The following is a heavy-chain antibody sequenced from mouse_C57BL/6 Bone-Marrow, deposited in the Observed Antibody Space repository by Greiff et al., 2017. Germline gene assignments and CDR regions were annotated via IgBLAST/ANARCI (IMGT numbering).Heavy chain of an antibody. CDR1: GFTFSDYG. Sequence: EVKLVESGGGLVQPGGSLKLSCAASGFTFSDYGMHWVRQAPEKGLEWVAYISSGSSTIYYADTVKGRFTISRDNAKNTLFLQMTSLRSEDTAMYYCARTLLLDAMDYWGQGTSVTVSS. CDR3: ARTLLLDAMDY. J-gene: IGHJ4*01. V-gene: IGHV5-17*01. D-gene: IGHD1-1*01. CDR2: ISSGSSTI.